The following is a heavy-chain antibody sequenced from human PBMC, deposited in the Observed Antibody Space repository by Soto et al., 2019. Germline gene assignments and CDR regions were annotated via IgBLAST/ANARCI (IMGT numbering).Heavy chain of an antibody. J-gene: IGHJ4*02. CDR3: AKDRDVPAAYSFDY. Sequence: GGSLRLSCAASGFTFTSYAMSWVRQAPGKGLEWVSAMSGSGGSTYYADSVKGRFTISRDNSKNTLYLQMNSLRAEDTAVYYCAKDRDVPAAYSFDYWGQGTLVTVSS. D-gene: IGHD2-2*01. CDR1: GFTFTSYA. V-gene: IGHV3-23*01. CDR2: MSGSGGST.